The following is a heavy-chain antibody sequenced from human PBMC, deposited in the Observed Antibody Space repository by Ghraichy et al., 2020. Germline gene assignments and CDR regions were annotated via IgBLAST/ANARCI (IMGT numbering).Heavy chain of an antibody. V-gene: IGHV3-48*02. J-gene: IGHJ4*02. CDR1: GFTFNTYS. D-gene: IGHD1-1*01. Sequence: GGSLRLSCAASGFTFNTYSMNWVRQAPGKGLEWVSYISSTSSTIYYADSVKGRFTISRDNAKNSLYLQMNSLRDEDTAVYYCVWVLASNWGQGTLVTVSS. CDR3: VWVLASN. CDR2: ISSTSSTI.